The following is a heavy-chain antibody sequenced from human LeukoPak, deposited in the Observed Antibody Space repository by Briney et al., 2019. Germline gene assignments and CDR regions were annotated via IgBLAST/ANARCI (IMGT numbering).Heavy chain of an antibody. J-gene: IGHJ5*02. D-gene: IGHD5-12*01. CDR3: ARDYGDSGYDL. Sequence: PGRSLRLSCTASGFTFSSYGMHWVRQAPGKGLEWVTFIYNDGSQEYYADSVKGRFSISRDNSKNTLYLQMNSPRDEDTAVYYCARDYGDSGYDLWGQGTLVTVSS. V-gene: IGHV3-33*01. CDR1: GFTFSSYG. CDR2: IYNDGSQE.